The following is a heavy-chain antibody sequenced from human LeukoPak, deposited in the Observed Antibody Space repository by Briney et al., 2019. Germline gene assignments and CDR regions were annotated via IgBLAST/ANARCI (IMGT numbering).Heavy chain of an antibody. CDR2: INTDGSNT. Sequence: GGSLRLSCAVSGFPFSPYWMDWVRQAPGKGLVWVSRINTDGSNTDYADSVKGRFTISRDNAKRTLYLEMNSLTAEDTAIYYCARDASLYYVDHWGQGTLVTVSS. CDR3: ARDASLYYVDH. V-gene: IGHV3-74*01. CDR1: GFPFSPYW. J-gene: IGHJ4*02.